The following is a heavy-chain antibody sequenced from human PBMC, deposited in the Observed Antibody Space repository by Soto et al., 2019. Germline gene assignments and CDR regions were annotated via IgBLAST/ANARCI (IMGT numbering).Heavy chain of an antibody. CDR3: AREDYGDSHDY. D-gene: IGHD4-17*01. CDR1: GFTFSNYG. CDR2: IWYDGSNK. V-gene: IGHV3-33*01. Sequence: QAQLVESGGGVIQTGRSLRLSCAASGFTFSNYGMHWVRQAPGKGLEWVAVIWYDGSNKYYADSVKGRFTISRDNSKNTLYLQMNSLRAEDTAVYYCAREDYGDSHDYWGQGTLVTVSS. J-gene: IGHJ4*02.